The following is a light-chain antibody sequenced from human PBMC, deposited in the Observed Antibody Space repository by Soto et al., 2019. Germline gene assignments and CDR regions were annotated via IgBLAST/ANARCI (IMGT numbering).Light chain of an antibody. J-gene: IGLJ2*01. Sequence: QSALTQPASVSGSAGQSVTISCSGTMRDVGAYNFVSWYQQHPGTAPKLIIYEVRNRPSGISSRFSGSKSGNTASLTISGLQAEDEADYYCSAYAGRSTQVFGAGTKLTVL. CDR2: EVR. V-gene: IGLV2-14*01. CDR1: MRDVGAYNF. CDR3: SAYAGRSTQV.